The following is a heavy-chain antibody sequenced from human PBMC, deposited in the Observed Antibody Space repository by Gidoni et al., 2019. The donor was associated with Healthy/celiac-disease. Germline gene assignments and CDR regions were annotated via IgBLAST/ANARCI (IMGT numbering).Heavy chain of an antibody. J-gene: IGHJ3*02. Sequence: VRQAPGQGLEWMGGIIPIFGTANYAQKFQGRVTITADESTSAAYMELSSLRSEDTAVYYCVSVLVGATTGDAFDIWGQGTMVTVSS. D-gene: IGHD1-26*01. CDR3: VSVLVGATTGDAFDI. V-gene: IGHV1-69*01. CDR2: IIPIFGTA.